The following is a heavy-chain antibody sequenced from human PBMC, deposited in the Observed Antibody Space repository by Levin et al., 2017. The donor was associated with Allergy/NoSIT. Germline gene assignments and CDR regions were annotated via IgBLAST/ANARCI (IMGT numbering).Heavy chain of an antibody. D-gene: IGHD3-3*01. CDR3: ARVGIDFWGVYQKSWGYMDV. CDR1: GYNFTNYG. J-gene: IGHJ6*03. CDR2: ISAYNGNT. Sequence: ASVKVSCKASGYNFTNYGISWVRQAPGQGLEWMGWISAYNGNTNFDTHFPCLFTLTIQTSTNTAYMELRSLRSDDTAVYYCARVGIDFWGVYQKSWGYMDVWGQGTTVTVSS. V-gene: IGHV1-18*01.